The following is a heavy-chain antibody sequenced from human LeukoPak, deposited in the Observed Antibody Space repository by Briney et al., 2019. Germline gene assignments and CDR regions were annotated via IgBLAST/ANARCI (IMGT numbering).Heavy chain of an antibody. CDR3: ARYRSVTTGKRFFDY. CDR2: ISGGGGSI. V-gene: IGHV3-23*01. Sequence: GGSLRLSCAASGFTFSSYAMSWVRQAPGKGLEWVSGISGGGGSIHYADSVKGRFTISRDNSMNTLYLQMNSLRGEDTAVYYCARYRSVTTGKRFFDYWGQGTLVTVSS. CDR1: GFTFSSYA. J-gene: IGHJ4*02. D-gene: IGHD4-17*01.